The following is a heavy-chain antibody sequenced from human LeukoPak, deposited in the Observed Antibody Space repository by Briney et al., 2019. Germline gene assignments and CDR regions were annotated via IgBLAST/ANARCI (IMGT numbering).Heavy chain of an antibody. J-gene: IGHJ6*04. CDR1: GFTFSSYG. CDR3: AKELRYFDWLSVMDV. D-gene: IGHD3-9*01. CDR2: ISYDGSNK. Sequence: GGSLRLSCAASGFTFSSYGMHWVRQAPGKGLEWVAVISYDGSNKYYADSVKGRFTISRDNSKNTLYLQMNSLRAEDTAVYYCAKELRYFDWLSVMDVWGKGTTVTVSS. V-gene: IGHV3-30*18.